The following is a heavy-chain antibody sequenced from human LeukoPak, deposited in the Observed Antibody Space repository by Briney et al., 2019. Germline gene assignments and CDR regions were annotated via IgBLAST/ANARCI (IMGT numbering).Heavy chain of an antibody. CDR3: ARGRGRSSSWYGSWFDP. CDR2: INHSGST. CDR1: GGSFSGYY. J-gene: IGHJ5*02. D-gene: IGHD6-13*01. V-gene: IGHV4-34*01. Sequence: SETLSLTCAAYGGSFSGYYWSWIRQPPGKGLEWIGEINHSGSTNYNPSLKSRVTISVDTSKNQFSLKLSSVTAADTAVYYCARGRGRSSSWYGSWFDPWGQGTLVTVSS.